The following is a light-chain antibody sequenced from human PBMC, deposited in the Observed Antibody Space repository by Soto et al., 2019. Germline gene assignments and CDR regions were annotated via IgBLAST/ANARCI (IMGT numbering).Light chain of an antibody. CDR1: QSVSSN. Sequence: EIVMTQSPATLSVSPGERATLSCRASQSVSSNLAWYQQKPGQAPRLLIYGASTRATGIPARFSGSGSDTEFPLTISGLQSEYVAVYYCQQYDSWPPLTFGGGTKVDIK. CDR2: GAS. CDR3: QQYDSWPPLT. V-gene: IGKV3-15*01. J-gene: IGKJ4*01.